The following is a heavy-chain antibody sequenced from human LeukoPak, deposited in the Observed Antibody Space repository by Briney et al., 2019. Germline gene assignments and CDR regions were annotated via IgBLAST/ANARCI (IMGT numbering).Heavy chain of an antibody. CDR3: ASIFY. V-gene: IGHV3-66*01. CDR1: GFTVSSNY. CDR2: IYSGGST. Sequence: GGSLRLSSAASGFTVSSNYMNWVRQAPGKGLEWVSVIYSGGSTYYADSVKGRFTISRDNSKNTLYLQMNSLRAEDTAVYYCASIFYWGQGTLVTVSS. J-gene: IGHJ4*02.